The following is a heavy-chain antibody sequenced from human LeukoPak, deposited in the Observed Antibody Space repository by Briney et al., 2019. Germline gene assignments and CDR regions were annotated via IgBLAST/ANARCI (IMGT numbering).Heavy chain of an antibody. CDR1: GFTFSSYS. CDR3: ARRSGSYYGGIDY. Sequence: PGGSLRLSCAASGFTFSSYSMNWVRQAPGKGLEWVSGISASADRTFYADSVKGRFTISRANFKSTMYLQMNSLRAEDTAVYYCARRSGSYYGGIDYWGQGTLVTVSS. D-gene: IGHD1-26*01. V-gene: IGHV3-23*01. CDR2: ISASADRT. J-gene: IGHJ4*02.